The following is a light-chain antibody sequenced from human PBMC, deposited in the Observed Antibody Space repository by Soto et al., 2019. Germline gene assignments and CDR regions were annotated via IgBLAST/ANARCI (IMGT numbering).Light chain of an antibody. CDR2: VAS. J-gene: IGKJ4*01. CDR3: QQYNKWPLP. Sequence: EIVMTQSPATLSVSPGGRATLSCRASQSVSSNLAWYQQKPGQAPRLLIYVASTRATGIAARFSGSGSGTEFTLTISSLQSEDFAVYYCQQYNKWPLPFGGGTKVEIK. V-gene: IGKV3D-15*01. CDR1: QSVSSN.